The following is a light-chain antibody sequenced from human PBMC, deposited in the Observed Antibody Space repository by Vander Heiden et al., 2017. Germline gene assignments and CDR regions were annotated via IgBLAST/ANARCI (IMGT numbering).Light chain of an antibody. Sequence: DIQLTQSPSSLSASVGDRVTITCRASQSSSSYLNWYQQKPGKAPKLLIYAASSLQSGVPSRFSGSGSGTDFTLTSSSLQPEDFATYYCQQSYSTPYTFGQGTKLEIK. CDR3: QQSYSTPYT. CDR1: QSSSSY. CDR2: AAS. J-gene: IGKJ2*01. V-gene: IGKV1-39*01.